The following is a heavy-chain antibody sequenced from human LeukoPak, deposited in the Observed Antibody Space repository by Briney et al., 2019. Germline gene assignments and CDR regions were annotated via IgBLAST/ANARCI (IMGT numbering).Heavy chain of an antibody. CDR3: ARDWKESHSPYYMDV. V-gene: IGHV3-33*05. CDR2: ISRDGINK. D-gene: IGHD1-1*01. Sequence: GGSLRLSCAASGFTFDAFGMQRVRQSPGKGLEWVAFISRDGINKTYADSLKGRLTISRDNSEETLYLQVDVLRVEDTGVYICARDWKESHSPYYMDVWGRGTTVIVSS. J-gene: IGHJ6*03. CDR1: GFTFDAFG.